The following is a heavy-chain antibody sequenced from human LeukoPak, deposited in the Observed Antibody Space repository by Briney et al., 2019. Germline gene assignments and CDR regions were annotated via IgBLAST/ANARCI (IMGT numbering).Heavy chain of an antibody. Sequence: GEALRLSCAASGFTFSNAWMNWVRQAPGKGLEWVGRIKSKTDGGTTDYAAPLKGRFIISRDDSKNTLYLQMNSLKTEDTAVYYCSTPIAAAGTRAFDIWGRGTMVTVSS. CDR1: GFTFSNAW. CDR3: STPIAAAGTRAFDI. V-gene: IGHV3-15*01. J-gene: IGHJ3*02. D-gene: IGHD6-13*01. CDR2: IKSKTDGGTT.